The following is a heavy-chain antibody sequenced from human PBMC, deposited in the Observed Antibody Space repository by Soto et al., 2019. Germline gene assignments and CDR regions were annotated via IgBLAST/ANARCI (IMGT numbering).Heavy chain of an antibody. J-gene: IGHJ4*02. D-gene: IGHD2-15*01. Sequence: SETLSLTCTVSGISVNSGSYYWSWIRQPPGKGLEWIGYISYSGSTNYSPSLKSRVTISIDTSKNHFSLKLNSMTAADTAVYYCARAHSTLGYCSGGSCNAGGHTVYYDFCRQGTLATV. CDR1: GISVNSGSYY. V-gene: IGHV4-61*03. CDR3: ARAHSTLGYCSGGSCNAGGHTVYYDF. CDR2: ISYSGST.